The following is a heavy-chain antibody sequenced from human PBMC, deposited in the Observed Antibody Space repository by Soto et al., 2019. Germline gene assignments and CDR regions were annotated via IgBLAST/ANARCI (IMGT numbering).Heavy chain of an antibody. CDR3: ARGGSLNWYFDL. CDR1: GFTFSSYW. J-gene: IGHJ2*01. D-gene: IGHD1-26*01. CDR2: INSDGSST. V-gene: IGHV3-74*01. Sequence: EVQLVESGGGLVQPGGSLSLCWAASGFTFSSYWMHWVRQAPGKGLVWVSRINSDGSSTSYADSVKGRFTISRDNAKNTLYLQMNSLRAEDTAVYYCARGGSLNWYFDLWGRGTLVTVSS.